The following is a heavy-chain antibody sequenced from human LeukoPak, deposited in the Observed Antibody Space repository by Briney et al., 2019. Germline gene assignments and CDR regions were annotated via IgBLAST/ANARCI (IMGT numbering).Heavy chain of an antibody. CDR3: ARVDSSGDYFDY. J-gene: IGHJ4*02. CDR2: IRSKDQNSAT. CDR1: GFSFSDSP. Sequence: PGGSLRLSCAASGFSFSDSPIHWVRQASGKGLEWVGRIRSKDQNSATAYAESVKGGFTISRDDSKNMAYLQMNSLRIEDTAVYYCARVDSSGDYFDYWGQGTLVTVSS. D-gene: IGHD3-22*01. V-gene: IGHV3-73*01.